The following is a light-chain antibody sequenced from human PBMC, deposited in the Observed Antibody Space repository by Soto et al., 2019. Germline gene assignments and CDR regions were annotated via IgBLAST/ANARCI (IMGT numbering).Light chain of an antibody. CDR1: SSDVGGYNY. CDR3: SSYRSSSTVVV. CDR2: DVS. J-gene: IGLJ2*01. V-gene: IGLV2-14*03. Sequence: QSVLTQPASVSGSPGQSITISCTGTSSDVGGYNYVSWYQQYPGKAPKLMIYDVSNRPSGVSNRFSGSKSGSTASLTISGLQAEDEADYYCSSYRSSSTVVVFGGGTQLTVL.